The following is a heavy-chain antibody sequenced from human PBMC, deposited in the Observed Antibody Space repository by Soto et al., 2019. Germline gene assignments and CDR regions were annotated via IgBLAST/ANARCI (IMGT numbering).Heavy chain of an antibody. V-gene: IGHV1-69*13. CDR2: IIPIFGTA. Sequence: GASVKVSCKASGCTFSSYAISWVRQAPGQGLEWMGGIIPIFGTANYAQKFQGRVTITADESTSTAYMELSSLRSEDTAVYYCARESGQLACFDYWGQGTLVTVSS. D-gene: IGHD6-6*01. J-gene: IGHJ4*02. CDR3: ARESGQLACFDY. CDR1: GCTFSSYA.